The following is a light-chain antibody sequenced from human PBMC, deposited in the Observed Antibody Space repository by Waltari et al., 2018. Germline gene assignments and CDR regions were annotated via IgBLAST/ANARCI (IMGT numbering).Light chain of an antibody. J-gene: IGLJ2*01. Sequence: SYVVTQSPSVSVAPGETARNTCGGDHIGSKSGHWYQQRPGQAPVLVISYDSDRPSGIPERFSGSNSGNTATLTISWVEAEDEADYYCLVWHSTIDHQGVFGGGTKLTVL. CDR2: YDS. V-gene: IGLV3-21*04. CDR1: HIGSKS. CDR3: LVWHSTIDHQGV.